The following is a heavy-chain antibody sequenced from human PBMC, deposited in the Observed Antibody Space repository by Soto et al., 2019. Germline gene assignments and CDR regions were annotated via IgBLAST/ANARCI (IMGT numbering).Heavy chain of an antibody. CDR3: AKKGYYPSGKINLFDS. V-gene: IGHV4-38-2*01. D-gene: IGHD3-10*01. CDR1: GYSINSDYY. Sequence: SETLSLTCAVSGYSINSDYYWGWIRQPPGKGLEWIGSVDHSGRRYYSPSLRSRLTIFIDTSKNQFSLRLTSVTAADTAMYFCAKKGYYPSGKINLFDSWGPGTLVTVSS. J-gene: IGHJ4*02. CDR2: VDHSGRR.